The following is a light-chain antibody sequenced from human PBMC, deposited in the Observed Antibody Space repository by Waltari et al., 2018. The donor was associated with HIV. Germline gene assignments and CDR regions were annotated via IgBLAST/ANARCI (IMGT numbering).Light chain of an antibody. V-gene: IGKV1-9*01. CDR3: QQLNSYPIT. CDR2: GAS. CDR1: QDVNTY. J-gene: IGKJ5*01. Sequence: DIRLTQSPSFLSASVGDTVTITCRASQDVNTYLLWYQQQPAESPKLLIYGASTLQGGVPFRCSGSGSGTEFTLTISSLQPEDFAIYYCQQLNSYPITFGPGTRL.